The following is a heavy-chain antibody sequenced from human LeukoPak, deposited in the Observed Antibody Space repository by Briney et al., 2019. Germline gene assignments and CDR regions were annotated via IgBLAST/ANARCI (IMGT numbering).Heavy chain of an antibody. CDR2: INHSGST. J-gene: IGHJ4*02. Sequence: SETLPLTCAVYGGSFSGYYWSWIRQPPGKGLEWIGEINHSGSTNYNPSLKSRVTTSVDTSKKQFSLKLSSVTAADTAVYYCARGQSSVVTDIPYYFDYWGRGTLVTVSS. V-gene: IGHV4-34*01. CDR1: GGSFSGYY. D-gene: IGHD2-21*02. CDR3: ARGQSSVVTDIPYYFDY.